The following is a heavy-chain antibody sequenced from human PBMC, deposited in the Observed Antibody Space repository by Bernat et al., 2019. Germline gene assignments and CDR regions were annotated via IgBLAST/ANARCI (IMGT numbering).Heavy chain of an antibody. CDR3: ARAFEEWLVKRYWYFDL. J-gene: IGHJ2*01. CDR1: GFPFSSYW. CDR2: IKQDGSEK. D-gene: IGHD6-19*01. Sequence: EVQLVESGGGLVQSGGPLRLPCAASGFPFSSYWMSWVRQAPGKGLEWVANIKQDGSEKYYVESVKGRFTISRDNAKNSLYLQMNSLRAEDTAVYYCARAFEEWLVKRYWYFDLWGRGTLVTVSS. V-gene: IGHV3-7*01.